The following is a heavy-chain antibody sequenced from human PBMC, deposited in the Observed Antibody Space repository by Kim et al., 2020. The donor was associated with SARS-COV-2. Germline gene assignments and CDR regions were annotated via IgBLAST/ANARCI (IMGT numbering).Heavy chain of an antibody. CDR3: ARGRSPLFDY. Sequence: ASVKVSCKASGYSFTKYAIHWLHQAPGQRPEWLGWITAVSGSTRYSQTFQDRVTITRDTSATTVYMALSSLRSEDTGVYFCARGRSPLFDYWGQGTLVTVSS. J-gene: IGHJ4*02. V-gene: IGHV1-3*01. CDR1: GYSFTKYA. CDR2: ITAVSGST.